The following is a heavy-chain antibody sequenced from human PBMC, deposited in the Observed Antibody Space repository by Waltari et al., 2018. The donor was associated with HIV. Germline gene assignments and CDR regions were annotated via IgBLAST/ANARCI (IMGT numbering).Heavy chain of an antibody. Sequence: QVQLVESGGGVVQPGRSLRLSCAASGFTLTSYGMHWVHQAPGKGLEWVAIISSDGSNKYYADSVKGRFTISRDNSKNTLYLQMNSLRAEDTAMYYCAKDMHDSSGYLFEYWGQGTLVTVSS. V-gene: IGHV3-30*18. CDR3: AKDMHDSSGYLFEY. D-gene: IGHD3-22*01. CDR1: GFTLTSYG. CDR2: ISSDGSNK. J-gene: IGHJ4*02.